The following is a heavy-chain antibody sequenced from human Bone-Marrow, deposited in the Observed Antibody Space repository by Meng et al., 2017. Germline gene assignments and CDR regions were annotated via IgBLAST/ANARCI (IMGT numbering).Heavy chain of an antibody. D-gene: IGHD5-18*01. CDR2: IYSGGST. CDR1: GFTVSSNY. CDR3: ATRGYSYEFDY. J-gene: IGHJ4*02. V-gene: IGHV3-53*01. Sequence: GESLKISCAASGFTVSSNYMSWVRQAPGKGLEWVSVIYSGGSTYYADSVKGRFTISRDNSKNTLYLQMNSLRAEDTAVYYCATRGYSYEFDYWGQGTLVTVSS.